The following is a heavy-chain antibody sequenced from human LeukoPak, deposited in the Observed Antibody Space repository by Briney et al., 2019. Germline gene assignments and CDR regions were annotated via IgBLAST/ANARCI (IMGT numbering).Heavy chain of an antibody. V-gene: IGHV1-8*03. CDR1: GYTFTSYD. D-gene: IGHD2/OR15-2a*01. Sequence: ASVKVSCKASGYTFTSYDINWLRQATGQGLEWMGWMNPNSGNTGYAQKFQGRVTITRNTSISTAYMELSSLRSEDTAVYYCARGGAPILYYYYYMDVWGKGTTVTVSS. CDR2: MNPNSGNT. CDR3: ARGGAPILYYYYYMDV. J-gene: IGHJ6*03.